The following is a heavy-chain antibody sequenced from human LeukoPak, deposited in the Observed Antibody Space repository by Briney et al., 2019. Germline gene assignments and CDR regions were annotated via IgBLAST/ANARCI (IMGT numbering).Heavy chain of an antibody. CDR3: ARTGYSSSWYVPDY. D-gene: IGHD6-13*01. CDR1: GGSISSYY. V-gene: IGHV4-59*01. CDR2: IYYSGST. J-gene: IGHJ4*02. Sequence: SETPSLTCTVSGGSISSYYWSWIRQPPGKGLEWIGYIYYSGSTNYNPSLKSRVTISVDTSKNQFSLKLSSVTAADTAVYYCARTGYSSSWYVPDYWGQGTLATVSS.